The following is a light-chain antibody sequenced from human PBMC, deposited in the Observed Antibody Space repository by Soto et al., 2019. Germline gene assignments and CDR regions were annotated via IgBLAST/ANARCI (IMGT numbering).Light chain of an antibody. CDR1: QSVSSSH. CDR3: QQYGTSSTWT. CDR2: DAS. V-gene: IGKV3D-20*01. Sequence: EIVLTQSPATLSLSPGERATLSCGASQSVSSSHLAWYQQKPGLAPRLLIYDASTRATGIPDRFSGSGSGTDFTLTINRLEPEDFVVYYCQQYGTSSTWTFGQGTKVEIK. J-gene: IGKJ1*01.